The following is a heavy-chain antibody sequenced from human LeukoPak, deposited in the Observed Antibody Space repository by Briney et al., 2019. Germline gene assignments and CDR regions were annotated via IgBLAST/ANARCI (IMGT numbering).Heavy chain of an antibody. V-gene: IGHV1-69*05. CDR3: ARDSCSGGDCYSSVFDY. D-gene: IGHD2-21*02. CDR1: GGTFSSYA. Sequence: SVKVSCKASGGTFSSYAISWVRQAPGQGLEWMGGIIPIFGTANYAQKFQGRVTITTDESTSTAYMELSSLRSEDTAVYYCARDSCSGGDCYSSVFDYWGQGTLVTVSS. CDR2: IIPIFGTA. J-gene: IGHJ4*02.